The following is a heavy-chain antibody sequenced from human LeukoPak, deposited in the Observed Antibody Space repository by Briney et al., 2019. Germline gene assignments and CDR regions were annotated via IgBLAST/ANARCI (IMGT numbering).Heavy chain of an antibody. D-gene: IGHD2-21*01. CDR2: IYYSGST. J-gene: IGHJ4*02. V-gene: IGHV4-59*08. CDR1: GDSISSYY. CDR3: ARVRGEDFDY. Sequence: SETLSLTCIVSGDSISSYYWSWIRQPPGKGLEWIGYIYYSGSTNYNPSLKSRVTISIDTSKNQFSLKLSSVTAADTAVYYCARVRGEDFDYWGQGTLVTVSS.